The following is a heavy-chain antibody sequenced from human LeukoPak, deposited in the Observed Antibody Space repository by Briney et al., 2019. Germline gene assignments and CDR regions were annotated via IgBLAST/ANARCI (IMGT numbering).Heavy chain of an antibody. D-gene: IGHD4-17*01. CDR3: ARAKGTVTTIDY. V-gene: IGHV4-39*07. CDR1: DGSISSSSYY. Sequence: SETLSLTCTVSDGSISSSSYYWGWIRQPPGKGLEWIGSIYHSGSTYYNPSLKSRVTISVDTSKNQFSLKLSSVTAADTAVYYCARAKGTVTTIDYWGQGTLVTVSS. J-gene: IGHJ4*02. CDR2: IYHSGST.